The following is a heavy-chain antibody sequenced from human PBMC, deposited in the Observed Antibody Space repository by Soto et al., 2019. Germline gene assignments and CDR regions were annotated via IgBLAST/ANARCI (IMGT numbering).Heavy chain of an antibody. V-gene: IGHV3-9*01. CDR2: ISWNSGSI. D-gene: IGHD2-15*01. J-gene: IGHJ3*02. CDR1: GFTFDDYA. CDR3: GKDYSWDHDAFDI. Sequence: SLRLSCAASGFTFDDYAMHWVRQAPGQGLEWVSGISWNSGSIGYADSVKGGFTITRDNAKNSLYLQMNRLRDEDAAVYYGGKDYSWDHDAFDIWGQGTMVTVSS.